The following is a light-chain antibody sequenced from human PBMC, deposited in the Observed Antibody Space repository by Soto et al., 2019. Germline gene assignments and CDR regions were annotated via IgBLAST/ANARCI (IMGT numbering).Light chain of an antibody. CDR1: RSDIGGFNY. J-gene: IGLJ1*01. V-gene: IGLV2-14*01. CDR3: ISYTIRSSFYV. Sequence: QSLLTQPASVSLSPGQSITISCTGSRSDIGGFNYVSWYQQHPGKAPKVLIYEVTARPSGVSNRFSGSKSGNTASLTISGLQTDDEADYFCISYTIRSSFYVFGTGTKVTVL. CDR2: EVT.